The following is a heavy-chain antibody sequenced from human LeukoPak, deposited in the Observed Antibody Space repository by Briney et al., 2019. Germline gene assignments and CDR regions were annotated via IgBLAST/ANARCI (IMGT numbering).Heavy chain of an antibody. J-gene: IGHJ3*02. Sequence: PGGSLRLSCAASGFTVSSNYMSWVRQAPGKGLEWVSVMDSGGSTYYADSVKGRFTISRDNSKNTLYLQMNSLRAEDTAVYYCARLYSSSSGAVTPHDAFDIWGQGTMVTVSS. CDR1: GFTVSSNY. CDR3: ARLYSSSSGAVTPHDAFDI. CDR2: MDSGGST. V-gene: IGHV3-53*01. D-gene: IGHD6-6*01.